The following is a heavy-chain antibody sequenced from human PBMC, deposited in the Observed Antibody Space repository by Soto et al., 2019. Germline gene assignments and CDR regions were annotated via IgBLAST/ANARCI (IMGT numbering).Heavy chain of an antibody. J-gene: IGHJ4*02. CDR2: IKQGGSEK. Sequence: GGSLRLSCAGSGFTLSTFWVNWVRQTPGKGLEWVANIKQGGSEKNYVGSVKGRFTISRDDSKSTLYLQMNSLRVDDTAVYYCARDFIVGAPDYFDYWGQGTLVTVSS. D-gene: IGHD1-26*01. CDR3: ARDFIVGAPDYFDY. CDR1: GFTLSTFW. V-gene: IGHV3-7*01.